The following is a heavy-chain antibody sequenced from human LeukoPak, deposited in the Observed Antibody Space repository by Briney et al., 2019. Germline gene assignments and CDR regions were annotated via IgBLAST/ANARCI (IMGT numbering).Heavy chain of an antibody. Sequence: PGGSLRLSCAASGFTFSNAWMNWVRQAPGKGLEWDGRIKSKTDGGTTDYAAPVKGRFTISRDDSKNTLYLQMNSLKTEDTAVYYCTTDVTTMIVVERDYWGQGTLVTVSS. CDR2: IKSKTDGGTT. V-gene: IGHV3-15*07. D-gene: IGHD3-22*01. CDR1: GFTFSNAW. CDR3: TTDVTTMIVVERDY. J-gene: IGHJ4*02.